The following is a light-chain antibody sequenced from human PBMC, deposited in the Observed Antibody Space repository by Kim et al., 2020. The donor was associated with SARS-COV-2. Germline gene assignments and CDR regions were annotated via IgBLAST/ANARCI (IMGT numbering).Light chain of an antibody. V-gene: IGKV3-11*01. CDR2: EAS. J-gene: IGKJ1*01. CDR1: QIVSSY. Sequence: LSPGERGTLSCRARQIVSSYLAWYQQKPGQAPRLLIYEASNRSTGIPARFSGSGSGTDFTLPISNLEPEDFAVYYCQQRSNWPWTFGQGTKVDIK. CDR3: QQRSNWPWT.